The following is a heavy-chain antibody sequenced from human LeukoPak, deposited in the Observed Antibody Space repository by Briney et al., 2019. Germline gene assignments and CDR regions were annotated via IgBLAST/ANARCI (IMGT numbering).Heavy chain of an antibody. CDR1: GFTFSSYN. D-gene: IGHD6-13*01. J-gene: IGHJ6*03. CDR3: ARPYSSSWYVYYYYYYMDV. V-gene: IGHV3-21*01. CDR2: ISSSSSYI. Sequence: PGGSLRLSCAASGFTFSSYNMNWVRQAPGKGLEWVSSISSSSSYIYYADSVKGRFTISRDNAKNSLYLQMNSLRAEDTAVYYCARPYSSSWYVYYYYYYMDVWGKGTTVTVSS.